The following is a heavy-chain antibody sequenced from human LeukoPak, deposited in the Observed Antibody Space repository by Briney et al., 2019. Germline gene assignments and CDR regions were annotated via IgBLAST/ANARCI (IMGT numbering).Heavy chain of an antibody. CDR2: ISGSGGST. CDR3: ARHVGIGFRVDY. Sequence: GGSLRLSCAASGFTFSSYAMSWVRQAPGKGLEWVSAISGSGGSTYYADSVKGRFTISRDNSKNTLYLQMNSLRAEDTAVYYCARHVGIGFRVDYWGQGTLVTVSS. CDR1: GFTFSSYA. V-gene: IGHV3-23*01. J-gene: IGHJ4*02.